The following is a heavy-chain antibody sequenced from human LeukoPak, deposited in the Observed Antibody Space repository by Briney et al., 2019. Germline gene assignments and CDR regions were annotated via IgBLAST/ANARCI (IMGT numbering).Heavy chain of an antibody. CDR1: GFTFSTSS. D-gene: IGHD2-2*01. Sequence: GGSLRLSCAASGFTFSTSSMNWVRQAPGKGLEWISYISSGSGTIYYADSVKGRFTISKDTAKNSLSLQMNSLRAEDTAVYYCATGPNTSPFDYWGQGTLVTVSS. CDR3: ATGPNTSPFDY. J-gene: IGHJ4*02. V-gene: IGHV3-48*01. CDR2: ISSGSGTI.